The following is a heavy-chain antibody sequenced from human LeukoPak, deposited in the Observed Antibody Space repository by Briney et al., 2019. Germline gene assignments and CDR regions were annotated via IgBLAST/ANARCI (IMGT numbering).Heavy chain of an antibody. Sequence: SETLSLTCTVSGGSISSGGYYWSWIRQHPGKGLEWSGYLYYSGSTYYNPSLKSRVTISVDTSKNQFSLKLSSVTAADTAVYYCASGERYCSSTSCYAPDYWGQGTLVTVSS. CDR1: GGSISSGGYY. J-gene: IGHJ4*02. CDR2: LYYSGST. D-gene: IGHD2-2*01. V-gene: IGHV4-31*03. CDR3: ASGERYCSSTSCYAPDY.